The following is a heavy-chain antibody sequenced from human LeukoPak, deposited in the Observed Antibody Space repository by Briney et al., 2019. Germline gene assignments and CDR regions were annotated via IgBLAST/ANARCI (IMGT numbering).Heavy chain of an antibody. CDR2: ISGSNSYI. J-gene: IGHJ4*02. CDR3: ARALTTLTYEGY. Sequence: YPGGSLRLSCATSGFTFSSYAMSWVRQVPGKGLEWVSSISGSNSYIFYAESVKGRFTVSRDNAKDSLYLQMNSLRAEDTAEYYCARALTTLTYEGYWGQGTLVTVSS. V-gene: IGHV3-21*01. CDR1: GFTFSSYA. D-gene: IGHD1-1*01.